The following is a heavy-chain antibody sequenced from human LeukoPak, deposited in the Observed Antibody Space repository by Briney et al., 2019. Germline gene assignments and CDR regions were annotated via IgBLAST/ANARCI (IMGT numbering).Heavy chain of an antibody. CDR2: ISPTGSTT. D-gene: IGHD4-23*01. J-gene: IGHJ4*02. V-gene: IGHV3-74*01. CDR1: GFSFSGHW. Sequence: GGSLRLSCTASGFSFSGHWMHWARQLPGKGLVWVSRISPTGSTTSYADSVKGRFTVSRDNAKNTLYLQVNNLRAEDTAVYYCAKDPRAVVTSYFDCWGQGTLVTVSS. CDR3: AKDPRAVVTSYFDC.